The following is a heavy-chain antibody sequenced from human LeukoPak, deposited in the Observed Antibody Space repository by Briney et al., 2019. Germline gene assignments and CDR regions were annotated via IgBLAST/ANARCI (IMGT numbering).Heavy chain of an antibody. CDR3: ARLYGNYQNYFDY. V-gene: IGHV4-38-2*02. CDR1: GYSISSGYY. Sequence: SETQSLTCTVSGYSISSGYYWGWIRQPPGKGLEWIGSIYHSGSTYYNPSLKSRVTISVDTSKNQFSLKLSSVTAADTAVYYCARLYGNYQNYFDYWGQGTLVTVSS. J-gene: IGHJ4*02. D-gene: IGHD1-7*01. CDR2: IYHSGST.